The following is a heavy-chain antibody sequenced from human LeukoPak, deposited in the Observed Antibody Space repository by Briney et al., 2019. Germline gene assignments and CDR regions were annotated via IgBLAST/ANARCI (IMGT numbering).Heavy chain of an antibody. J-gene: IGHJ4*02. Sequence: GGSLRLSCAASGFTFTNYPMHWVRQAPGKGLEWVSAINSAGSTYYGDSVRGRFTISRDNSKNVLYLQMNSLRAEDTALYYCAKDQNTVATAPFDYWGQGTLVTVSS. CDR3: AKDQNTVATAPFDY. CDR2: INSAGST. CDR1: GFTFTNYP. D-gene: IGHD4-17*01. V-gene: IGHV3-23*01.